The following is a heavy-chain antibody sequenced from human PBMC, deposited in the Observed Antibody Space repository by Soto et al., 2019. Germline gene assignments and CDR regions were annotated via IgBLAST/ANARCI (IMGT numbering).Heavy chain of an antibody. CDR1: RFMFSDFA. Sequence: GGSLRLSCAASRFMFSDFAMTWVRKVPGKGLEWVSPISFRGHSPYYADAVKGRFGISRDNSKHILYLQMHGLRVDDTAIYFCAKRGSRGGEGGPCSLNHWGQGPQVTASP. V-gene: IGHV3-23*01. D-gene: IGHD2-21*01. CDR2: ISFRGHSP. J-gene: IGHJ5*02. CDR3: AKRGSRGGEGGPCSLNH.